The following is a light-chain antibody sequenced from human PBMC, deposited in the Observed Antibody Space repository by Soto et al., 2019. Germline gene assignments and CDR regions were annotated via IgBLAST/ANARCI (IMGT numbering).Light chain of an antibody. CDR1: QSVSSY. Sequence: EIVLTQSPATLSFSPGERSTLSCRSSQSVSSYLAWYQQKPGHTPRLLIYGASSRATGIPDRFSGSGSGTDFTLTISSLEPEDFAVYYCQQRSNWPPLTFGQGTRLEIK. CDR2: GAS. J-gene: IGKJ5*01. V-gene: IGKV3-11*01. CDR3: QQRSNWPPLT.